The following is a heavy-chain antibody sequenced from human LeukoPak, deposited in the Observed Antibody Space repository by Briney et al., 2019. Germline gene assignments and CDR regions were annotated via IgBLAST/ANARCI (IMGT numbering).Heavy chain of an antibody. D-gene: IGHD2-2*01. J-gene: IGHJ4*02. CDR1: GFTFSSSW. V-gene: IGHV3-74*01. Sequence: GGSLRLSCAASGFTFSSSWMHWVRQAPGKGLVWVSRIASDGSDTRYAGSVKGRFTISRDNANDTLYLQMNSLRAEDTAVYYCVRGTQIFDFWGQGTLVTVSS. CDR2: IASDGSDT. CDR3: VRGTQIFDF.